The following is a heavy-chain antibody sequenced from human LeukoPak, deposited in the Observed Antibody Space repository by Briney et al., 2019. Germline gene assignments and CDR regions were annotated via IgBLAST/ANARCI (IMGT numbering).Heavy chain of an antibody. CDR2: INHSGST. CDR3: ARTPGGVDYDFWSGYYSHYYYGMDV. D-gene: IGHD3-3*01. J-gene: IGHJ6*02. CDR1: GGSFSGYY. V-gene: IGHV4-34*01. Sequence: SETLSLTCAVYGGSFSGYYWSWTRQPPGKGLEWIGEINHSGSTNYNPSLKSRVTISVDTSKNQFSLKLSSVTAADTAVYYCARTPGGVDYDFWSGYYSHYYYGMDVWGQGTTVTVSS.